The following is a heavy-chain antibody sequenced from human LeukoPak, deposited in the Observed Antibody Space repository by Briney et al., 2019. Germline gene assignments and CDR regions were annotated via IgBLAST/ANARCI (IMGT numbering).Heavy chain of an antibody. D-gene: IGHD1-26*01. Sequence: SETLSLTCTVSGGSISSYYWSWIRQPPGKGLEWIGYIYYSGSTNYNPSLKSRVTISVDTSKNQFSLKLSSVTAADTAVYYCARLGSYWDYYYYMDVWGKGTTVTVSS. V-gene: IGHV4-59*01. J-gene: IGHJ6*03. CDR1: GGSISSYY. CDR3: ARLGSYWDYYYYMDV. CDR2: IYYSGST.